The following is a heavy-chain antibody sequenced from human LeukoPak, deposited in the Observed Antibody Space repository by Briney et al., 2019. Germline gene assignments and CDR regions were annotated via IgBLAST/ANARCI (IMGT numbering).Heavy chain of an antibody. CDR2: IRYDGSNK. D-gene: IGHD3-10*01. V-gene: IGHV3-30*02. Sequence: GGSLRLSRAASGFTFSSYGMHWVRQAPGKGLEWVAFIRYDGSNKYYADSVKGRFTISRDNSKNTLYLQMNSLRAEDTAVYYCAKVRFGEYYFDYWGQGTLVTVSS. J-gene: IGHJ4*02. CDR1: GFTFSSYG. CDR3: AKVRFGEYYFDY.